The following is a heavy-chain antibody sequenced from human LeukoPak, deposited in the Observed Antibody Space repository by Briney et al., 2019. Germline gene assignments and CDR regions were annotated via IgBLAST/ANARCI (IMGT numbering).Heavy chain of an antibody. J-gene: IGHJ4*02. D-gene: IGHD1-26*01. CDR1: GGTLSSYA. CDR2: IIPIFGTA. Sequence: GASVKVSCKASGGTLSSYAISWVRQAPGQGLEWMGGIIPIFGTANYAQKFQGRVTITADESTSTAYMELSSLRSEDTAVYYCARVNVGADFDYWGQGTLVTVSS. CDR3: ARVNVGADFDY. V-gene: IGHV1-69*13.